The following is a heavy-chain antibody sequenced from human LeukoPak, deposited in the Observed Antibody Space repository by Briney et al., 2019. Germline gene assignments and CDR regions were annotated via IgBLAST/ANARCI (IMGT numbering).Heavy chain of an antibody. CDR2: IYYSGST. J-gene: IGHJ4*02. D-gene: IGHD2-21*01. Sequence: PSQTLSLTCTVSGGSISSGGYYWSWIRQHPGKGLEWIGYIYYSGSTYYNPSLKSRVTISVDTSKNQFSLKLSSVTAADTAVYYCARAQRIPGRYYFDYWGQGTLVTVSS. V-gene: IGHV4-31*03. CDR3: ARAQRIPGRYYFDY. CDR1: GGSISSGGYY.